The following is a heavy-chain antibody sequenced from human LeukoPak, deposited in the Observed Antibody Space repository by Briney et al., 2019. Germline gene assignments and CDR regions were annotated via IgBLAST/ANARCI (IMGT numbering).Heavy chain of an antibody. J-gene: IGHJ4*02. CDR2: INPNSGGT. V-gene: IGHV1-2*02. D-gene: IGHD1-26*01. Sequence: ASVKVSCKASGYTFTSYGISWVRQAPGQGLEWMGWINPNSGGTNYAQKFQGRVTMTRDTSISTAYMELSRLRSDDTAVYYCARTEVLGAYDYWGQGTLVTVSS. CDR1: GYTFTSYG. CDR3: ARTEVLGAYDY.